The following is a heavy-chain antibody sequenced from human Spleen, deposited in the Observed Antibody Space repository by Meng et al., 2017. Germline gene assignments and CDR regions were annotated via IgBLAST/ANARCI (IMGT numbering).Heavy chain of an antibody. CDR1: GGSINSYY. V-gene: IGHV4-59*12. D-gene: IGHD4-17*01. J-gene: IGHJ3*02. Sequence: SETLSLTCTVSGGSINSYYWTWVRQPPGKGLEWIGFIYYTGSTNYNPSLNSRVTISMDTSKNQFSLKLSSVTAADTAVYYCARDRGDYTHDAFDIWGQGTMVTVSS. CDR2: IYYTGST. CDR3: ARDRGDYTHDAFDI.